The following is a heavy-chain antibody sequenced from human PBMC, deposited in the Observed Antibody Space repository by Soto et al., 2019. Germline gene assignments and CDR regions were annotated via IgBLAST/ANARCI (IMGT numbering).Heavy chain of an antibody. CDR3: ARDRGVRDV. Sequence: QVQLVQSGAEVKKPGASVKVSCKASGYTFTSYFWHWVRQAPGQGLEWMGWINPDSGVTYYPHKFQDRVTMTRDTSISTAYMELSRLTSDDTALYYCARDRGVRDVWGQGTTVIVSS. V-gene: IGHV1-2*02. J-gene: IGHJ6*02. CDR2: INPDSGVT. CDR1: GYTFTSYF. D-gene: IGHD2-8*01.